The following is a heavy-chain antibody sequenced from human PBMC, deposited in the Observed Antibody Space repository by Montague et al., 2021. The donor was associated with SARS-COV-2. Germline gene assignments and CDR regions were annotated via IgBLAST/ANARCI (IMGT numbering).Heavy chain of an antibody. V-gene: IGHV4-34*01. D-gene: IGHD6-13*01. Sequence: SETLSLTCAVYGGSFSGYYWSWIRQPPGKGLEWIGEINHSGSTNXNPSLKSRVTISVDTSENQSSLKLSSVTAADTAVYYCARVGRQQLVRLSGMDVWGQGTTVTVSS. CDR2: INHSGST. J-gene: IGHJ6*02. CDR1: GGSFSGYY. CDR3: ARVGRQQLVRLSGMDV.